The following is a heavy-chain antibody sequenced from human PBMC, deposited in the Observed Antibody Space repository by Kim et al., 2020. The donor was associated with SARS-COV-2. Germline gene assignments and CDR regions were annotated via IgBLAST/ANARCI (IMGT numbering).Heavy chain of an antibody. CDR1: GGSISSSSYY. CDR3: ARDTVTTIF. J-gene: IGHJ4*02. V-gene: IGHV4-39*07. CDR2: IYYSGST. D-gene: IGHD4-17*01. Sequence: SETLSLTCTVSGGSISSSSYYWGWIRQPPGKGLEWIGSIYYSGSTYYNPSLKSRVTISVDTSKNQFSLKLSSVTAADTAMYYCARDTVTTIFWGQGTLVTVSS.